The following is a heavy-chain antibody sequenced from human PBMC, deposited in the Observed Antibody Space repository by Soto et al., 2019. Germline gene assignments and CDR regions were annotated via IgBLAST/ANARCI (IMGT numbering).Heavy chain of an antibody. J-gene: IGHJ4*02. CDR3: ARVRYDSGYYFDY. D-gene: IGHD3-22*01. V-gene: IGHV3-11*01. CDR2: ISSSGSTI. CDR1: GFTFSYYY. Sequence: PGGSLRLSCAASGFTFSYYYMSWIRQAPGKGLEWVSYISSSGSTIYYADSVKGRFTISSDNAKNSLYLQMNSLRAEDTAVYYCARVRYDSGYYFDYWGRGTLVTVSS.